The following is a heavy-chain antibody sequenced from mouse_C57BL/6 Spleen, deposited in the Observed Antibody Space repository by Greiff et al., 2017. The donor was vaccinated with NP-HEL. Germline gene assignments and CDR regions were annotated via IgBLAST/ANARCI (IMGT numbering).Heavy chain of an antibody. Sequence: VQRVESGPELVKPGASVKISCKASGYAFSSSWMNWVKQRPGKGLEWIGRIYPGDGDTNYNGKFKGKATLTADKSSSTAYMQLSSLTSEDSAVYFCAVYYYGSSYDYAMDYWGQGTSVTVSS. V-gene: IGHV1-82*01. D-gene: IGHD1-1*01. CDR1: GYAFSSSW. CDR2: IYPGDGDT. J-gene: IGHJ4*01. CDR3: AVYYYGSSYDYAMDY.